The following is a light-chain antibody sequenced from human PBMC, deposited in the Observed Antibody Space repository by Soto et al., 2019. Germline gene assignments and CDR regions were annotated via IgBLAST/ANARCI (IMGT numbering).Light chain of an antibody. Sequence: QSVLTQPPSASGTPGQRVTISCSGSSSNIGSNYVYWYQQLPGTAPKLLIYRNNQRPSGVPDRFSGSKSGTSASLAISGLRSEDEADYYCAAWDDSLSGLGVVFGGGTKVTVL. J-gene: IGLJ2*01. CDR3: AAWDDSLSGLGVV. V-gene: IGLV1-47*01. CDR1: SSNIGSNY. CDR2: RNN.